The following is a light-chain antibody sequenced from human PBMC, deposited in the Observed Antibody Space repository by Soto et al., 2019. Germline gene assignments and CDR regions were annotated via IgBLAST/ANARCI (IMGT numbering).Light chain of an antibody. V-gene: IGKV1-39*01. CDR1: QSISSY. Sequence: EIQMPHSQSSLFALVEDRFTFTCRASQSISSYLNWYQQKPGKAPKLLIYAASSLQSGVPSRFSGSGSGTDFTLTISSLQPEDFATYYCQQSYSTPQTFGQGTKLEIK. J-gene: IGKJ2*01. CDR2: AAS. CDR3: QQSYSTPQT.